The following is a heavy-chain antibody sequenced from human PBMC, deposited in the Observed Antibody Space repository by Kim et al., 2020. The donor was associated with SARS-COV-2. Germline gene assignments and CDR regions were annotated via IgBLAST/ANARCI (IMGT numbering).Heavy chain of an antibody. CDR1: GFTFSSYE. Sequence: GGSLRLSCAASGFTFSSYEMNWVRQAPGKGLEWVSYISSSGSTIYYADSVKGRFTISRDNAKNSLYLQMNSLRAEDTAVYYCARGVDVDTAMVSPFDYWGQGTLVTVSS. V-gene: IGHV3-48*03. D-gene: IGHD5-18*01. J-gene: IGHJ4*02. CDR3: ARGVDVDTAMVSPFDY. CDR2: ISSSGSTI.